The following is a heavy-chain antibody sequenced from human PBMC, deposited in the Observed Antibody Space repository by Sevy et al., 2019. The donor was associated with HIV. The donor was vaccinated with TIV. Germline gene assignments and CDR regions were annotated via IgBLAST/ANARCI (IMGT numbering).Heavy chain of an antibody. Sequence: GGCLRLSCAASGFTFSSYAMHWVRQAPGKGLEWVAVISYDGSNKYYADSVKGRFTISRDNSKNTLYLQMNSLRAEDTAVYYCARDYSGSYYGLAEYFQHWGQGTLVTVSS. CDR2: ISYDGSNK. D-gene: IGHD1-26*01. J-gene: IGHJ1*01. V-gene: IGHV3-30-3*01. CDR3: ARDYSGSYYGLAEYFQH. CDR1: GFTFSSYA.